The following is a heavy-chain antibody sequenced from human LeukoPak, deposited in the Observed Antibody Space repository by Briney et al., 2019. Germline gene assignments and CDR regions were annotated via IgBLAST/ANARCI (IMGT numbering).Heavy chain of an antibody. CDR1: GFTFSSYA. D-gene: IGHD2-2*01. J-gene: IGHJ4*02. CDR2: ISGSGGST. V-gene: IGHV3-23*01. CDR3: AKARYCSSTSCYLNFDY. Sequence: GGSLRLSCAASGFTFSSYAMSWVRQAPGKGLEWVSAISGSGGSTYYADSVKGRFTISRDNSKNTLYLQMNSLRAEDTAVYYCAKARYCSSTSCYLNFDYWGQGTLVIVSS.